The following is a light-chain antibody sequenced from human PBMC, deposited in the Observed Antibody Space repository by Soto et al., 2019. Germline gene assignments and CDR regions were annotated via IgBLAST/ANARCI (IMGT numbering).Light chain of an antibody. CDR1: QSISIY. CDR3: QQTYTTPEIT. Sequence: DIHITQSPYSLSASEGARLTFTCLASQSISIYLNWYQLKPGKAPNLLMYGASYLKSGVPTRFSGSGSGTDFTLTISSLQPEDFAIYYCQQTYTTPEITVGQGTRLEI. J-gene: IGKJ5*01. CDR2: GAS. V-gene: IGKV1-39*01.